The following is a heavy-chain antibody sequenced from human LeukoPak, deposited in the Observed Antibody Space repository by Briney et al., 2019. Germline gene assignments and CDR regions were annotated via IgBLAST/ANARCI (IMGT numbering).Heavy chain of an antibody. J-gene: IGHJ4*02. Sequence: PGGSLRLSCAATGFTFSSYSMNWVRQAPGKGLEWVSSISSSSSYIYYADSVKGRFTISRDNAKNSLYLQMNSLRAEDTPVYYCASLGIAAAGRDYFDYWGQGTLVTVSS. CDR1: GFTFSSYS. V-gene: IGHV3-21*01. CDR2: ISSSSSYI. D-gene: IGHD6-13*01. CDR3: ASLGIAAAGRDYFDY.